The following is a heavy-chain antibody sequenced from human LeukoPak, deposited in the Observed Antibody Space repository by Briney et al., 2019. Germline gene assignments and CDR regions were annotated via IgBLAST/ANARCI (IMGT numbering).Heavy chain of an antibody. J-gene: IGHJ4*02. CDR1: GFTFSSYG. V-gene: IGHV3-30*02. CDR2: IRYDGSNK. Sequence: PGGSLRLSRAASGFTFSSYGMHWVRQAPGKGLEWVAFIRYDGSNKYYADSVKGRFTISRDNSKNTLYLQMNSLRAEDTAVYYCAKGAEGLTIFGRGVPPPYFDYWGQGTLVTVSS. D-gene: IGHD3-3*01. CDR3: AKGAEGLTIFGRGVPPPYFDY.